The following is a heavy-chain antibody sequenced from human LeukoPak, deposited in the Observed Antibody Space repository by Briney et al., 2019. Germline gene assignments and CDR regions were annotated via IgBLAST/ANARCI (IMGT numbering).Heavy chain of an antibody. CDR2: IYYTGST. CDR1: GGSISSYY. Sequence: SETLSLTCAVSGGSISSYYWSWIRQPPGKGLEWIGYIYYTGSTNYNPSLKGRVTISLDTSKNQFSLKLSSVTAADTAVYYCARGGIAAAGALDIWGQGTMVTVSS. V-gene: IGHV4-59*01. CDR3: ARGGIAAAGALDI. D-gene: IGHD6-13*01. J-gene: IGHJ3*02.